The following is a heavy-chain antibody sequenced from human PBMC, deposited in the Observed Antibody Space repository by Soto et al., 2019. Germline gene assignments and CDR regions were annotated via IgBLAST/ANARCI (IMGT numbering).Heavy chain of an antibody. CDR3: VRGGHGSGSYLGSS. CDR1: GFTFTTYW. Sequence: GGSLRRSCVASGFTFTTYWMSWVRQAPGKGLEWVANIRQDGGAQYYVDSVKGRFTISRDNAKNSVYLQMDSLRAEDTAVYYCVRGGHGSGSYLGSSWGQGILVNLSS. D-gene: IGHD3-10*01. V-gene: IGHV3-7*03. CDR2: IRQDGGAQ. J-gene: IGHJ5*02.